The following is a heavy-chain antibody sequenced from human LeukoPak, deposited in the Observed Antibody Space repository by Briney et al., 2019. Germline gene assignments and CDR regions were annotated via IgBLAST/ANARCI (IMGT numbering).Heavy chain of an antibody. V-gene: IGHV3-21*01. Sequence: GGSLRLSCAASGFTFSTYTMNWVRQAPGKGLEWVSFISSSSSYMYYADSVKGRFTISRDNTKKSLYLQMNSLRAEDTAVYYCARDFSGYDYNFDYRGQGTLVTVSS. D-gene: IGHD5-12*01. CDR3: ARDFSGYDYNFDY. CDR1: GFTFSTYT. CDR2: ISSSSSYM. J-gene: IGHJ4*02.